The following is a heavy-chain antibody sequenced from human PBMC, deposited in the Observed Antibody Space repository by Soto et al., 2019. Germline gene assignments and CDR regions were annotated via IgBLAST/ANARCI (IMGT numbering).Heavy chain of an antibody. J-gene: IGHJ4*02. CDR2: ISYDGSNK. D-gene: IGHD6-13*01. CDR3: ARPAAGLNY. CDR1: GFTFISYA. V-gene: IGHV3-30-3*01. Sequence: GGSLRLSCAAAGFTFISYAMDWVRQAPGKGLEWVAVISYDGSNKYYADSVKGRFTISRDNSKNTLYLQMNSLRAEDTAVYYCARPAAGLNYWGQGTLVTVS.